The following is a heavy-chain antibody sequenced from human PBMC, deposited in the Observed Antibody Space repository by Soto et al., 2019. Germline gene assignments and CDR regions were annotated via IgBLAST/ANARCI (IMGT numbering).Heavy chain of an antibody. J-gene: IGHJ5*01. CDR1: GDSISTVDYF. CDR3: ARGRYCLTGRCFPNWFDS. V-gene: IGHV4-30-4*01. Sequence: PSETLSLTFSVSGDSISTVDYFWAWIRQPPGQALEYIGYIYKSTTTYYNPSFESRVAISLDTSKSQFSLTVTSVTAADTAVYFCARGRYCLTGRCFPNWFDSWGQGTRVTVSS. D-gene: IGHD2-15*01. CDR2: IYKSTTT.